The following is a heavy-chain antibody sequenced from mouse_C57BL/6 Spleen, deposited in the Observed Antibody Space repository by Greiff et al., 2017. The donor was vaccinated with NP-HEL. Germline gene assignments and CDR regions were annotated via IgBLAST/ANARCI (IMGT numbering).Heavy chain of an antibody. V-gene: IGHV5-17*01. CDR1: GFTFSDYG. J-gene: IGHJ2*01. CDR3: ARSYYGSSGLDY. Sequence: DVQLVESGGGLVKPGGSLKLSCAASGFTFSDYGMHWVRQAPEKGPEWVAYISSGSSTIYYADTVKGRFTISRDNAKNTLFLQMTSLRSEDTAMYYCARSYYGSSGLDYWGQGTTLTVSS. CDR2: ISSGSSTI. D-gene: IGHD1-1*01.